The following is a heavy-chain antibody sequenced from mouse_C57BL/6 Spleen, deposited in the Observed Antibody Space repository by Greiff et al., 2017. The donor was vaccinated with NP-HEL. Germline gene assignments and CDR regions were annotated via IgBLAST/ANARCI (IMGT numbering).Heavy chain of an antibody. D-gene: IGHD2-3*01. CDR2: ISSGSSTI. CDR1: GFTFSDYG. J-gene: IGHJ4*01. V-gene: IGHV5-17*01. Sequence: EVKLVESGGGLVKPGGSLKLSCAASGFTFSDYGMHWVRQAPEKGLEWVAYISSGSSTIYYADTVKGRFTTSRDNAKNTLFLQMTSLRSEDTAMYYCARPGYYLRDYAMDYWGQGTSVTVSS. CDR3: ARPGYYLRDYAMDY.